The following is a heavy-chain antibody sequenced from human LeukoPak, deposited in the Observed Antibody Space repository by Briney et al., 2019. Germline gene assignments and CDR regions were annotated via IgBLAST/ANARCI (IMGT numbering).Heavy chain of an antibody. Sequence: ASVKVSCKASGYTFTSYGISWVRQAPGQGLEWMGWISAYNGNTNYAQKLQGRVTMTTDTSTSTAYMELRSLRSDDTAVYYCARALIEWSGYLIGQYNWFDPWGQGTLVTVSS. CDR1: GYTFTSYG. CDR2: ISAYNGNT. D-gene: IGHD5-12*01. CDR3: ARALIEWSGYLIGQYNWFDP. J-gene: IGHJ5*02. V-gene: IGHV1-18*01.